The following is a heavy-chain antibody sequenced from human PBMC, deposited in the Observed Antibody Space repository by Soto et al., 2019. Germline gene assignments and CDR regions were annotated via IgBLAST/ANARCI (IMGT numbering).Heavy chain of an antibody. V-gene: IGHV3-15*07. CDR3: TTDLLAAAGPDY. J-gene: IGHJ4*02. Sequence: PGGSLRLSCAASGFTFSSAWMNWVRQAPGKGLEWVGRIKSKTDGGTTDHAAPVKGRFTISRDDSKNTLYLQMNSLKTEDTAVYYCTTDLLAAAGPDYWGQGTLVTVSS. CDR2: IKSKTDGGTT. CDR1: GFTFSSAW. D-gene: IGHD6-13*01.